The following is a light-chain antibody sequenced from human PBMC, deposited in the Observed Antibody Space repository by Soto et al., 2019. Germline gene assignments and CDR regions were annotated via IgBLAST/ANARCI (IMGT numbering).Light chain of an antibody. J-gene: IGKJ3*01. CDR1: QDISSY. CDR3: QQLNSYLPAVFT. Sequence: DIQLTQSPSFLSASVGDRVTITCRASQDISSYLAWYQQKPGKAPKLLIYAASTLQNGVPSRFSGSGSGSEFTLTISSLQSEDLAAYYCQQLNSYLPAVFTFGRGTKVDIK. CDR2: AAS. V-gene: IGKV1-9*01.